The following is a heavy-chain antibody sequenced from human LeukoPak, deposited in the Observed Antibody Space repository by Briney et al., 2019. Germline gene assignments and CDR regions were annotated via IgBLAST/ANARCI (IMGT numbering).Heavy chain of an antibody. V-gene: IGHV4-39*07. CDR3: ARQPYCSSTSCPGWY. J-gene: IGHJ4*02. CDR2: IYYSGTT. CDR1: GGSISSSTYY. Sequence: SETLSLTCTVSGGSISSSTYYWGWIRQPPGKGLEWIGTIYYSGTTYYNPSLKSRVTISIDTSTNQFSLKLNSVTAADTAVYYCARQPYCSSTSCPGWYWGQGTLVTVSS. D-gene: IGHD2-2*01.